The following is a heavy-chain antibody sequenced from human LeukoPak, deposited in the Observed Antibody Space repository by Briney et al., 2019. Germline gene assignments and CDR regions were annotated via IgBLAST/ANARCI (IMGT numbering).Heavy chain of an antibody. CDR1: GGSISSSSYY. CDR3: ARHDRQEVVHSDY. D-gene: IGHD2-15*01. J-gene: IGHJ4*02. Sequence: KPSQTLSLTCTVSGGSISSSSYYWGWIRQPPGKGLEWIGSIYYSGSTYYNPSLKSRVTISVDTSKNQFSLKLSSVTAADTAVYYCARHDRQEVVHSDYWGQGTLVTVSS. CDR2: IYYSGST. V-gene: IGHV4-39*01.